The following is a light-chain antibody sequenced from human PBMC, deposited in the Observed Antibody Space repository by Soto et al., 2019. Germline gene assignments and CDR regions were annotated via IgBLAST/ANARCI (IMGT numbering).Light chain of an antibody. CDR3: AAWDDRLTGPV. CDR1: RSDIGSNS. V-gene: IGLV1-44*01. CDR2: NNN. Sequence: QSVLTQPPSASGTPGQTVIISCSGSRSDIGSNSVNWYQHLPGTAPKLLIYNNNQRPSGVPDRFSGSKSGTSASLAISGLQSEDEADYYCAAWDDRLTGPVFGTGTKVTVL. J-gene: IGLJ1*01.